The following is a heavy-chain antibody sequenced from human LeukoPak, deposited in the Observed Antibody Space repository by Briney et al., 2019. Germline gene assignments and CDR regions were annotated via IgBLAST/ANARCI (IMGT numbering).Heavy chain of an antibody. CDR2: IYGSGST. J-gene: IGHJ4*02. Sequence: SETLSLTCTVSGGSVTTYYWSWIRQSAGKGLEWIGRIYGSGSTNYSPSLKSRVIMSLDTSKNQFSLKLSSVTAADTAVYYCAREGGDGYSFGYPISYWGQGSLVTVSS. CDR1: GGSVTTYY. V-gene: IGHV4-4*07. D-gene: IGHD5-18*01. CDR3: AREGGDGYSFGYPISY.